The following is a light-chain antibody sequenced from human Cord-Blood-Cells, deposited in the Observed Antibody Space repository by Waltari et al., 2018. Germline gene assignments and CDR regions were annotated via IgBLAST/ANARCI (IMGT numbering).Light chain of an antibody. J-gene: IGKJ2*01. CDR3: QQYGSSPLYT. CDR1: QSVSSSY. Sequence: EIVLTQSPGTLSLSPGERATLSSRASQSVSSSYLAWYQQKPGQPPRLLIYGASSRATGIPDRFSGSGSGTDFTLTISRLEPEDFAVYYCQQYGSSPLYTFGQGTKLEIK. V-gene: IGKV3-20*01. CDR2: GAS.